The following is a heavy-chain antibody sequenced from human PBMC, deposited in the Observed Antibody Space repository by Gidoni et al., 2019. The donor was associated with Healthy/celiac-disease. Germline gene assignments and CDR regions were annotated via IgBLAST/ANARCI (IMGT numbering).Heavy chain of an antibody. CDR1: GFPFRSYA. V-gene: IGHV3-23*01. J-gene: IGHJ4*02. Sequence: EVQLLESGGGLVQPGGSLRLSCAASGFPFRSYAMSWVRQAPGKGLEWVSAISGSGGSTYYADSVKGRFNISRDNSKNTLYLQMNSLRAEDTAVYYCARSPLRGVTPTIFDYWGQGTLVTVSS. CDR3: ARSPLRGVTPTIFDY. CDR2: ISGSGGST. D-gene: IGHD3-10*01.